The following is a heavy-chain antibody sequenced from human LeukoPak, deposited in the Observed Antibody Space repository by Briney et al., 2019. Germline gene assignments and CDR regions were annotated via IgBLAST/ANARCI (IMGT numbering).Heavy chain of an antibody. CDR1: GGPISSGDYY. CDR3: ARLNTVYSRAKFDP. D-gene: IGHD4-11*01. CDR2: IYYSGST. Sequence: PSETLSLTCTVSGGPISSGDYYWSGSRQPPGKGLEGIGHIYYSGSTYYNPSLNSPVTISVDTSKNQFSLQLSSVTAADTAVYYCARLNTVYSRAKFDPWGQGTLVTVSS. J-gene: IGHJ5*02. V-gene: IGHV4-30-4*08.